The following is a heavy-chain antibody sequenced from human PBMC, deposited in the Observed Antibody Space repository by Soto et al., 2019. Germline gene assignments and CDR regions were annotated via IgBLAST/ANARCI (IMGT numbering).Heavy chain of an antibody. CDR3: ARVFGFGGMDV. D-gene: IGHD3-10*01. Sequence: SETLSLTCAVSGGSISSSNWWSWVRQPPGKGLQRIGEIYHSGSTNYIPSLKSRVTISVDKSRNQFSLKLSSVTAADTAVYYCARVFGFGGMDVWGQGNTVT. CDR2: IYHSGST. J-gene: IGHJ6*02. V-gene: IGHV4-4*02. CDR1: GGSISSSNW.